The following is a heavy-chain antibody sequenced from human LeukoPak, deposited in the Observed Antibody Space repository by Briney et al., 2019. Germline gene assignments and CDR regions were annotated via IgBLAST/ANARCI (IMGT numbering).Heavy chain of an antibody. V-gene: IGHV3-64D*06. CDR2: ISSNGGST. Sequence: PGGSLRLSCSASGFTFSSYAMHWVRQAPGRGLEYVSAISSNGGSTYYADSVKGRFTISRDNSKNTLYLQMSSLRAEDTAVYYCVKDLSSSGYYYHYWGQGTLVTVSS. D-gene: IGHD3-22*01. CDR3: VKDLSSSGYYYHY. J-gene: IGHJ4*02. CDR1: GFTFSSYA.